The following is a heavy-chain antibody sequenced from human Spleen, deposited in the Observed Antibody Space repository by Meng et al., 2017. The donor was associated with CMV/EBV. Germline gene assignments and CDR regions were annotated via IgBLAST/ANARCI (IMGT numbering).Heavy chain of an antibody. Sequence: SVKVSCKASGGTFSSYAISWVRQAPGQGLEWVGRIIPFADLTNYGQKFQGRVSITADKSTSTAFMELSSLNSEDTAVYFCARGRAKDYPLTFWGQGTLVTVSS. J-gene: IGHJ4*02. V-gene: IGHV1-69*04. CDR2: IIPFADLT. D-gene: IGHD2-15*01. CDR3: ARGRAKDYPLTF. CDR1: GGTFSSYA.